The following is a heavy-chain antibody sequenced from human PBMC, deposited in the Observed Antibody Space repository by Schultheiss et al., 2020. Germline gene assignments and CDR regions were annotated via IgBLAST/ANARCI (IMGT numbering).Heavy chain of an antibody. Sequence: ASVKVSCKASGYTFTGYYMHWVRQAPGQGLEWMGWINPNSGGTNYAQKFQGRVTMTRDTSISTAYMELSSLRSDDTAVYYCAIVTYYYDSSGYAYYFDYWGQGHLGTVSS. CDR1: GYTFTGYY. J-gene: IGHJ4*02. D-gene: IGHD3-22*01. V-gene: IGHV1-2*02. CDR3: AIVTYYYDSSGYAYYFDY. CDR2: INPNSGGT.